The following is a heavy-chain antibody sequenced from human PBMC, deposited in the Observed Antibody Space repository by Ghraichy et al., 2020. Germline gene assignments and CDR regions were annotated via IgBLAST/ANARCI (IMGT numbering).Heavy chain of an antibody. D-gene: IGHD5-24*01. CDR2: IYYSGST. V-gene: IGHV4-59*01. J-gene: IGHJ4*02. CDR3: ARVGWLQAIFDY. Sequence: SETLSLTCTVSGGSISSYYWSWIRQPPGKGLEWIGYIYYSGSTNYNPSLKSRVNISVDTSKNQFSLKLSSVTAADTAVYYCARVGWLQAIFDYWGQGTLVTVSS. CDR1: GGSISSYY.